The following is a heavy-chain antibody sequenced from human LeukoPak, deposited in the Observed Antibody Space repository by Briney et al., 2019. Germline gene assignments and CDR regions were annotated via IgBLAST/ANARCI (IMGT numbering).Heavy chain of an antibody. J-gene: IGHJ6*02. CDR2: ISYDGSNK. CDR3: AKCSGGSCYYYGMDV. D-gene: IGHD2-15*01. Sequence: GGSLRLSCAASGFTFSSYGMHWVRQAPGKGLGWVAVISYDGSNKYYADSVKGRFTISRDNSKNTLYLQMNSLRVEDTAVYYCAKCSGGSCYYYGMDVWGQGTTVTVSS. V-gene: IGHV3-30*18. CDR1: GFTFSSYG.